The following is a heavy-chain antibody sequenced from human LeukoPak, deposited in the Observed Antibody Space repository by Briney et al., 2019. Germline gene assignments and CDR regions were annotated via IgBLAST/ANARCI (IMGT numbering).Heavy chain of an antibody. CDR3: VRYRYCGGDCYSPY. CDR2: INGEGSST. Sequence: PGGSLRLSCAASGFTFSSYSMNWVRQAPGKGLVWVSRINGEGSSTAYADSVKGRFTISRDNAKNTLYLQMNSLRAEDSAVYYCVRYRYCGGDCYSPYWGQGTLVTVSS. J-gene: IGHJ4*02. CDR1: GFTFSSYS. V-gene: IGHV3-74*01. D-gene: IGHD2-21*02.